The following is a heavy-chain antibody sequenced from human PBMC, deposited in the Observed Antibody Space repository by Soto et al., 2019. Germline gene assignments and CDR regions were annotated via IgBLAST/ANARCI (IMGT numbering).Heavy chain of an antibody. V-gene: IGHV3-30*18. J-gene: IGHJ4*02. D-gene: IGHD6-6*01. CDR3: AKGPFRGIAARRWLDY. Sequence: SLRLSCAASGFTFSSYGMHWVRQAPGKGLEWVAVISYDGSNKYYADSVKGRFTISRDNSKNTLYLQMNSLRAEDTAVYYCAKGPFRGIAARRWLDYWGQGTLVTSPQ. CDR2: ISYDGSNK. CDR1: GFTFSSYG.